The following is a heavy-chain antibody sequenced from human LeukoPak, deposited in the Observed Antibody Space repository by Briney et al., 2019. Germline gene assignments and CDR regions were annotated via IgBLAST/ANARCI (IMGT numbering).Heavy chain of an antibody. D-gene: IGHD5-12*01. CDR1: GASIRSYY. V-gene: IGHV4-59*01. J-gene: IGHJ6*03. CDR2: IYYSGST. CDR3: ARGWGYDRPDNYYYYYMDV. Sequence: SETLSLTCAVSGASIRSYYWSWIRQPPGKGLEWIGYIYYSGSTKYNPSLKSRVTISVDTSKNQFSLKLTSVTAADTAVYYCARGWGYDRPDNYYYYYMDVWGVGTTVTVSS.